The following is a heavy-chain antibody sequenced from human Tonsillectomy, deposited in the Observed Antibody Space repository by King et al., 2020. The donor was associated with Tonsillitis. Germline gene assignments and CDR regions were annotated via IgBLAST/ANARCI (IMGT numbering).Heavy chain of an antibody. D-gene: IGHD3-10*01. CDR1: GFTFSSYS. CDR3: ASSRPMVRGVINRFDP. V-gene: IGHV3-48*01. J-gene: IGHJ5*02. Sequence: QLVQSGGGLVQPGGSLRLSCAASGFTFSSYSMNWVRQAPGKGLEWVSYIGSRSSTIYYADSVKGRFTISRDNAKNSLYLQMNSLRAEDTAVYYCASSRPMVRGVINRFDPWGQGTLVTVSS. CDR2: IGSRSSTI.